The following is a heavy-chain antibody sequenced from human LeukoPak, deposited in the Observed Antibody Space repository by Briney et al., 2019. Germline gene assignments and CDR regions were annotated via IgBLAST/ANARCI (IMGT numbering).Heavy chain of an antibody. CDR1: GFTFSSYA. Sequence: PGRSLRLSCAASGFTFSSYAMHWVRQAPGKGLEWVAVISYDGSNKYYADSVKGRFTISRDNAKNSLYLQMNSLRAEDTAVYYCARDRPVDTAMVRYYYYYGMDVWGQGTTVTVSS. V-gene: IGHV3-30-3*01. CDR2: ISYDGSNK. D-gene: IGHD5-18*01. CDR3: ARDRPVDTAMVRYYYYYGMDV. J-gene: IGHJ6*02.